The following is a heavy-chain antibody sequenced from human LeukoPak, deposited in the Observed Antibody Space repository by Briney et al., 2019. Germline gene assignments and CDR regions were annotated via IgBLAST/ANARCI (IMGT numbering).Heavy chain of an antibody. CDR1: GFSFSGYG. D-gene: IGHD3-22*01. V-gene: IGHV3-30*02. CDR2: IRYDGSNE. CDR3: ATDYYDSSGYLTYPYFDY. Sequence: GGSLRLSCAASGFSFSGYGMHWVRQAPGKGLEWVAFIRYDGSNEYYADSVKGRFTISRDNSKNTLYLQMNSLRAEDTAVYYCATDYYDSSGYLTYPYFDYWGQGTLVTVSS. J-gene: IGHJ4*02.